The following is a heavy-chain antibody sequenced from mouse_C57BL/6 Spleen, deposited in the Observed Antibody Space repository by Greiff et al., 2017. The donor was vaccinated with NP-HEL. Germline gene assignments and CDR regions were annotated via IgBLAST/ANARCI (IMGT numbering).Heavy chain of an antibody. CDR1: GFTFSDYG. Sequence: EVMLVESGGGLVKPGGSLKLSCAASGFTFSDYGMHWVRQAPEKGLEWVAYISSGSSTIYYADTVKGRFTISRDNAKNTLFLQMTSLRSEDTAMYYCARCGNYEGYYAMDYWGQGTSVTVSS. J-gene: IGHJ4*01. V-gene: IGHV5-17*01. CDR3: ARCGNYEGYYAMDY. CDR2: ISSGSSTI. D-gene: IGHD2-1*01.